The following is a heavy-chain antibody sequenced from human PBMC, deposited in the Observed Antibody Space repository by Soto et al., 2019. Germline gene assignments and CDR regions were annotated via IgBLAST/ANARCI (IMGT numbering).Heavy chain of an antibody. V-gene: IGHV3-7*01. CDR1: GFTFSSYW. D-gene: IGHD3-22*01. J-gene: IGHJ4*02. Sequence: PVGSLRLSCAASGFTFSSYWMSWVRQAPGKGLEWVANIKQDGSEKYYVDSVKGRFTISRDNAKNSLYLQMNSLRAEDTAVYYCARDPGDYYDSSGYYPYWGQGTRVTVSS. CDR3: ARDPGDYYDSSGYYPY. CDR2: IKQDGSEK.